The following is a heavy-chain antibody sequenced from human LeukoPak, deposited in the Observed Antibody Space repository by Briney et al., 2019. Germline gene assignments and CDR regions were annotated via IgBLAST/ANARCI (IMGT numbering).Heavy chain of an antibody. Sequence: RASVKVSCKASGYTFTSYYMHWVRQAPGQGLEWMGIINPSGGSTSYAQKFQGRVTMTRDTSTSTVYMELSSLRSEDTAVYYCARETTDYYDSSGYYTPRSFDYWGQGTLVTVSS. CDR3: ARETTDYYDSSGYYTPRSFDY. J-gene: IGHJ4*02. D-gene: IGHD3-22*01. V-gene: IGHV1-46*01. CDR1: GYTFTSYY. CDR2: INPSGGST.